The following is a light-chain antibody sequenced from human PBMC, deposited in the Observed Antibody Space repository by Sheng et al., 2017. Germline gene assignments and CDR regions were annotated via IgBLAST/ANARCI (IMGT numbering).Light chain of an antibody. V-gene: IGKV3-20*01. CDR3: QQYDGSPS. CDR1: QNVNNNY. Sequence: EIVLTQSPGTLSLSPGERATLSCRASQNVNNNYLAWYQQKPGQAPRLLIYGGSSRETGIPDRFSGSGSGTDFTLTISRLEPEDFAVYYCQQYDGSPSFGPGTKVEI. J-gene: IGKJ3*01. CDR2: GGS.